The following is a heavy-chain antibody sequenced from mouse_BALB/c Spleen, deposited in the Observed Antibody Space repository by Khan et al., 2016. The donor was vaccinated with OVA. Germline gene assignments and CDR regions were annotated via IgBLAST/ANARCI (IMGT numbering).Heavy chain of an antibody. CDR1: GFTFSSYS. Sequence: EVELVESGGDLVEPGGSLKLSCAASGFTFSSYSMSWVRQTPDQRLEWVATISSGGDYTYYPDIVKGRFTISRDNAKNTLYLQMSSLKSEDTAMYYGASHLTGSFAYWGQGTLVTVSA. J-gene: IGHJ3*01. D-gene: IGHD4-1*01. V-gene: IGHV5-6*01. CDR3: ASHLTGSFAY. CDR2: ISSGGDYT.